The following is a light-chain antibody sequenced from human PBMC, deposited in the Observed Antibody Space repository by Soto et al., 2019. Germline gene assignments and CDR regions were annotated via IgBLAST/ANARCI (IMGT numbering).Light chain of an antibody. J-gene: IGLJ1*01. CDR3: SSYTSSTTPYV. Sequence: QSALTQPASVSGSRGHSITISCTGTSSDVGGYNYVSWYQQHPGKAPKLIIYEVTNRPSGVSNRFSGSKSGNTASLTISGLQAEDEADYYCSSYTSSTTPYVFGIGTKLTVL. CDR1: SSDVGGYNY. CDR2: EVT. V-gene: IGLV2-14*01.